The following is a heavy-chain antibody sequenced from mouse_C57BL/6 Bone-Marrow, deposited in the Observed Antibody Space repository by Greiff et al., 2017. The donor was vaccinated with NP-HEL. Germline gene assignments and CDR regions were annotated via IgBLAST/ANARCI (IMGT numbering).Heavy chain of an antibody. J-gene: IGHJ2*01. D-gene: IGHD4-1*01. Sequence: EVQGVESGEGLVKPGGSLKLSCAASGFTFSSYAMSWVRQTPEKRLEWVAYISSGGDYIYYADTVKGRFTISRDNARNTLYLQMSSLKSEDTAMYYCASLTGTYYFDYWGQGTTLTVSS. CDR2: ISSGGDYI. V-gene: IGHV5S21*01. CDR1: GFTFSSYA. CDR3: ASLTGTYYFDY.